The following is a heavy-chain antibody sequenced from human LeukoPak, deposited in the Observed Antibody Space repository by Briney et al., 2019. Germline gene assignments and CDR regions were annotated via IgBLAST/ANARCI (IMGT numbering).Heavy chain of an antibody. CDR2: ISAYNGNT. J-gene: IGHJ4*02. D-gene: IGHD4-23*01. CDR3: ASFDYGGNSFDY. CDR1: GYTFTSYG. V-gene: IGHV1-18*01. Sequence: ASVTVSCKASGYTFTSYGISWVRQAPGQGLEWVGWISAYNGNTNYAQKLQGRVTMTTDTSTSTAYMELRSLRSDDTAVYYCASFDYGGNSFDYWGQGTLVTVSS.